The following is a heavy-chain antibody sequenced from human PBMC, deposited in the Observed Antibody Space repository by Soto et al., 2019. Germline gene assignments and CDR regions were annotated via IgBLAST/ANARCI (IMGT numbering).Heavy chain of an antibody. Sequence: QVQLQQWGAGLLKPSETLSLTCAVYGGSFSGYYWSWIRQPPGKGLEWIGELNDSGGTNYNASLKSRVTISGDTSKNQFSLKLSFVTAADTAMYYCARARGGVQDWGQGTLVT. V-gene: IGHV4-34*01. CDR2: LNDSGGT. CDR1: GGSFSGYY. D-gene: IGHD3-10*01. CDR3: ARARGGVQD. J-gene: IGHJ1*01.